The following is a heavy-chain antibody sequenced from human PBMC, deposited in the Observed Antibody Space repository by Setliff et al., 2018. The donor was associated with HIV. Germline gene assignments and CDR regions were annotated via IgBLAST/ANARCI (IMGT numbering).Heavy chain of an antibody. Sequence: GGSLRLSCAASGFTFSSYTMHWVRQVPGKGLEWLSSISWDGSSTYYADSVKGRFNILRDDSKKTVDLQMNSLRADDTAVYYCVKDVVKFWSGSGALDFWGPGTLVTVSS. CDR1: GFTFSSYT. CDR2: ISWDGSST. D-gene: IGHD3-3*01. CDR3: VKDVVKFWSGSGALDF. J-gene: IGHJ4*02. V-gene: IGHV3-NL1*01.